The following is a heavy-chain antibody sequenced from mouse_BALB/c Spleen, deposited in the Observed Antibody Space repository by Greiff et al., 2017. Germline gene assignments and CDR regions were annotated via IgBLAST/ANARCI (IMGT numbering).Heavy chain of an antibody. J-gene: IGHJ3*01. CDR2: INPSTGYT. V-gene: IGHV1-7*01. CDR1: GYTFTSYW. Sequence: QVQLKQSGAELAKPGASVKMSCKASGYTFTSYWMHWVKQRPGQGLEWIGYINPSTGYTEYNQKFKDKATLTADKSSSTAYMQLSSLTSEDSAVYYCARSEYGNYWFAYWGQGTLVTVSA. D-gene: IGHD2-10*02. CDR3: ARSEYGNYWFAY.